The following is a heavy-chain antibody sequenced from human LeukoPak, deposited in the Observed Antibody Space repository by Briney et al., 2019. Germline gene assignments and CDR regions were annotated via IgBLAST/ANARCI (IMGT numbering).Heavy chain of an antibody. CDR3: ARDLRGGADY. V-gene: IGHV3-48*04. CDR2: ISSSSSNI. D-gene: IGHD3-10*01. CDR1: GFTFSSYS. Sequence: PGGSLRLSCAASGFTFSSYSMNWVRQAPGKGLEGVSYISSSSSNIYYAASVKGRFTISRDNAKNSLYLQMNSLRAEDTAVYYCARDLRGGADYWGQGTLVTVSS. J-gene: IGHJ4*02.